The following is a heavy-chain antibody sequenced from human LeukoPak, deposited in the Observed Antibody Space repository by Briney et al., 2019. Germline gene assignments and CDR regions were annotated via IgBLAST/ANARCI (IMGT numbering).Heavy chain of an antibody. V-gene: IGHV4-38-2*02. CDR1: GYSISSGYY. D-gene: IGHD2-15*01. CDR3: AREGHIVVVVAAIHRHYYFDY. CDR2: IYHSGST. J-gene: IGHJ4*02. Sequence: ETLSLTCTVSGYSISSGYYWGWIRQPPGKGLEWIGSIYHSGSTYYNPSLKSRVTISVDTSKNQFSLKLSSVTAADTAVYYCAREGHIVVVVAAIHRHYYFDYWGQGTLVTVSS.